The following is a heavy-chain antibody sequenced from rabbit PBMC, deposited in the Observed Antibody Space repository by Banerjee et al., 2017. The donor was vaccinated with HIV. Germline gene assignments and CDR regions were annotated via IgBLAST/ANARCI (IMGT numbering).Heavy chain of an antibody. V-gene: IGHV1S40*01. D-gene: IGHD4-2*01. CDR1: GFSFSSSYW. J-gene: IGHJ4*01. CDR3: ARDYYADCAGGFFNL. CDR2: IYTGSSVT. Sequence: QSLEESGGDLVKPGASLTLTCTASGFSFSSSYWICWVRQAPGKGLEWIACIYTGSSVTWYASWAKGRFTISKSSSTTVTLQMTSLTAADTATYFCARDYYADCAGGFFNLWGQGTLVTVS.